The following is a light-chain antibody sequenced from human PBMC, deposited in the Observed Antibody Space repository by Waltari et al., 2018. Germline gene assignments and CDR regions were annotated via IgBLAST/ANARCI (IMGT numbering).Light chain of an antibody. J-gene: IGLJ3*02. CDR2: DVA. V-gene: IGLV2-11*01. CDR1: SSDVGVYNY. Sequence: QSALTQPRSVSGSPGQSVTISCTGTSSDVGVYNYVSWYQQHPGKAPQLMIYDVAKRPSGAPDRFSGSKSDNTASLTISGLQAEDEADYYCCSYAGSYSWVFGGGTKLTVL. CDR3: CSYAGSYSWV.